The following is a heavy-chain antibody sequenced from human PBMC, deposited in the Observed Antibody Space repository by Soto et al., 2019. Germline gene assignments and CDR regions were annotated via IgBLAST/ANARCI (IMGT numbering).Heavy chain of an antibody. CDR1: GFTFSSYG. Sequence: GGSLRLSCAASGFTFSSYGMHWVRQAPGKGLEWVAVISYDGSNKYYADSVKGRFTISRDNSKNTLYLQMNSLRAEDTAVYYCAKHITGTTSRDYWGQGTLVTVSS. CDR3: AKHITGTTSRDY. D-gene: IGHD1-7*01. J-gene: IGHJ4*02. CDR2: ISYDGSNK. V-gene: IGHV3-30*18.